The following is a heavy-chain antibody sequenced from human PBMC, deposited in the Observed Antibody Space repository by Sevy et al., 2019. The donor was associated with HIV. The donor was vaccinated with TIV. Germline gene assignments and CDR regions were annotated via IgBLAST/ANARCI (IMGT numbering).Heavy chain of an antibody. CDR3: ASRGYCGGGSCYSGPNDY. D-gene: IGHD2-15*01. J-gene: IGHJ4*02. CDR2: ISSSSGTR. V-gene: IGHV3-48*02. Sequence: GGSLRLSCAASTFTFSSYSMHWVRQTPGKGLERVSYISSSSGTRYYADSVKGRFTISRDNAKNSLFLQMNSLRDEDTAVYYCASRGYCGGGSCYSGPNDYWGQGTLVTVSS. CDR1: TFTFSSYS.